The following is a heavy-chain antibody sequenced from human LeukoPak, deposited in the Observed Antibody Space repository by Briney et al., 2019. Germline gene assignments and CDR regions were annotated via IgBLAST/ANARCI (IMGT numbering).Heavy chain of an antibody. CDR1: GFTFSSYA. D-gene: IGHD3-22*01. J-gene: IGHJ4*02. CDR2: ISYDGSNK. Sequence: GGSLRLSCAASGFTFSSYAMHGVRQAPGKGLEWVAVISYDGSNKYYADSVKGRFTISRDNSKNTLYLQMNSLRAEDTAVYYCRTYYYDSSGYFPNDYWGQGTLVTVSS. V-gene: IGHV3-30*04. CDR3: RTYYYDSSGYFPNDY.